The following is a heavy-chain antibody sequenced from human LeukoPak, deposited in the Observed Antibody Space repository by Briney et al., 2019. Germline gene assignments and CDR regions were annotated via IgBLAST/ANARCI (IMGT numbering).Heavy chain of an antibody. CDR1: GVSISSSNYY. J-gene: IGHJ5*02. CDR2: IYYSGNT. CDR3: ATRRGYCSTTICYIWFDP. D-gene: IGHD2-2*02. V-gene: IGHV4-39*01. Sequence: PSETLSLTCTVSGVSISSSNYYWGWIRQPPGKGLEWIGSIYYSGNTYYNPSLKSRVTISVDTSKNQFSLKLSSVTAADTAVYYCATRRGYCSTTICYIWFDPWGQGTLVTVSS.